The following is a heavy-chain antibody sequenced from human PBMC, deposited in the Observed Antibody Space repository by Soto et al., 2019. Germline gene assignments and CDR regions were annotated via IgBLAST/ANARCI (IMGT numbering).Heavy chain of an antibody. V-gene: IGHV4-31*03. D-gene: IGHD2-2*02. CDR3: AREYTYGSNFFDC. Sequence: QVQLQESGPGLVKPSQTLSLTCTVSGGSISSAAYYWSWIRQHPGKGLEWIGYISHSGSTYYNPSLKSRVIISVDTSKNQSSLSLPSVTAADTAVYYCAREYTYGSNFFDCWGQGALVTVSS. CDR2: ISHSGST. CDR1: GGSISSAAYY. J-gene: IGHJ4*02.